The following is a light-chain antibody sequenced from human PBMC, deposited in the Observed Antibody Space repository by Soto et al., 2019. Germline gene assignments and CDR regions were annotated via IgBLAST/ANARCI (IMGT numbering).Light chain of an antibody. Sequence: EIVMTQSPATLSVSPGERATLSCRASQSVSSNLAWYQQKPGQAPRLLLYGASTRATGIPARFSGSGYGTEFTLTISSLPSEDFAVYYCQQDNNWPPWTFGHGTKVYIK. CDR3: QQDNNWPPWT. V-gene: IGKV3-15*01. CDR2: GAS. CDR1: QSVSSN. J-gene: IGKJ1*01.